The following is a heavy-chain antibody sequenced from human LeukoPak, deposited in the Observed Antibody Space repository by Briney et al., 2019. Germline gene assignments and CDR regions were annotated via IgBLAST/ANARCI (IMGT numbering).Heavy chain of an antibody. CDR3: ATSKGVFDY. V-gene: IGHV3-48*03. CDR2: ISSSGSTI. J-gene: IGHJ4*02. D-gene: IGHD2-8*01. CDR1: GLIFSSYE. Sequence: GGSLRLSCAASGLIFSSYEMNWVRQAPGKGLEWVSHISSSGSTIYYADSVKGRSTISRDNSKNSLYLQMNSLRAEDTAVYYCATSKGVFDYWGQGTLVTVSS.